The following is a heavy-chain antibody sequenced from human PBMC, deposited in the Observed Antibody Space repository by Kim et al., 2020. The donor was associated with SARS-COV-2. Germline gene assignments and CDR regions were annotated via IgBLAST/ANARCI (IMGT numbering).Heavy chain of an antibody. CDR1: GGSFSGYY. Sequence: SETLSLTCAVYGGSFSGYYWSWIRQPPGKGLEWIGEINHSGSTNYNPSLKSRVTISVDTSKNQFSLKLSSVTAADTAVYYCASKNRLRQRYGMDVWGQGTTVTVSS. D-gene: IGHD3-16*01. CDR3: ASKNRLRQRYGMDV. V-gene: IGHV4-34*01. J-gene: IGHJ6*02. CDR2: INHSGST.